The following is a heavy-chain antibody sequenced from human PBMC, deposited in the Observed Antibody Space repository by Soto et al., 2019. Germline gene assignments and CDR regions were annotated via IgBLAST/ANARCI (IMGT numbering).Heavy chain of an antibody. J-gene: IGHJ4*02. Sequence: PSETLSLTCAVSGGSVSSGSYFWTWIRQSPGKGLEWVGYITDVGSTNYNPSLKSRVTISADTTKNHFSLNLRSVTAADTAVCYCARQRVLPAQYFFDYWGQGIPVTVSS. V-gene: IGHV4-61*03. CDR3: ARQRVLPAQYFFDY. D-gene: IGHD6-25*01. CDR1: GGSVSSGSYF. CDR2: ITDVGST.